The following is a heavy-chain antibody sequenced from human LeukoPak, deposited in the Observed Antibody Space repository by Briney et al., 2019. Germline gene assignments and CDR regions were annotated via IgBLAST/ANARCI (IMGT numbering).Heavy chain of an antibody. CDR1: GFPSSNAW. CDR3: PTGEHRNYVGY. V-gene: IGHV3-15*06. D-gene: IGHD1-26*01. Sequence: GGSLRLSCAASGFPSSNAWMSWVRQPPGKGLEWVCRIKSKSDGGTTNYAAPVKGRFTISRDDSKNTLYLQMNSLKTEDTAVDYCPTGEHRNYVGYCGQGTLVTVSS. CDR2: IKSKSDGGTT. J-gene: IGHJ4*02.